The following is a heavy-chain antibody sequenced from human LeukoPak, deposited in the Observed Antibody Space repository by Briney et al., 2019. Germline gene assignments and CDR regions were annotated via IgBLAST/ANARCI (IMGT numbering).Heavy chain of an antibody. CDR1: GLTLRSYN. Sequence: GGSLRLSCAASGLTLRSYNMNWVRQALGEGVGWVSYISSSSSLIYYADPVKGRFTPSRDNAKNSLYLQMNSLRAEDTAVYYCARTTPFQIYDILAGSRYDAFDIWGQGTMVTVSS. D-gene: IGHD3-9*01. CDR2: ISSSSSLI. J-gene: IGHJ3*02. CDR3: ARTTPFQIYDILAGSRYDAFDI. V-gene: IGHV3-21*01.